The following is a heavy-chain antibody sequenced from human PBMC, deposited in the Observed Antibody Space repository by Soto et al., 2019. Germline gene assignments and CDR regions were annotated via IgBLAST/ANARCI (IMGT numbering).Heavy chain of an antibody. D-gene: IGHD3-9*01. J-gene: IGHJ4*02. CDR3: ARGQFYYDILTGYYNNLDY. CDR2: MNPNSGNT. CDR1: GYTFTSYD. V-gene: IGHV1-8*01. Sequence: ASVKVSCKASGYTFTSYDIKWVRQATGQGLEWMGWMNPNSGNTGYAQKFQGRVTMTRNTSISTAYMELSSLRSEDTAVYYCARGQFYYDILTGYYNNLDYWGQGTLVTVSS.